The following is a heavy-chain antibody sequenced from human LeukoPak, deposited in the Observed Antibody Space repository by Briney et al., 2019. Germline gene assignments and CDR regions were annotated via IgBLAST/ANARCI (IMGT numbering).Heavy chain of an antibody. CDR3: AREGGIAAAGTEYFDY. CDR2: IYYSGST. J-gene: IGHJ4*02. CDR1: GGSISSYY. Sequence: PSETLSLTCTVSGGSISSYYWSWIRQPPGKGLEWIGYIYYSGSTNYNPSLKSRVTISVDTSKNQFSLKLSSVTAADTAVYYCAREGGIAAAGTEYFDYWGQGTLVTVSS. V-gene: IGHV4-59*01. D-gene: IGHD6-13*01.